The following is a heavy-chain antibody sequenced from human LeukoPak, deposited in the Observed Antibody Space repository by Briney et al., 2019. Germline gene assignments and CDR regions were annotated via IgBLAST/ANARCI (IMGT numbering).Heavy chain of an antibody. V-gene: IGHV3-43*02. CDR1: GFTFDDYA. J-gene: IGHJ6*03. CDR3: AKIGGYCSSTSCYKSYYYYYMDV. D-gene: IGHD2-2*02. CDR2: ISGDGGRT. Sequence: PGGSLRLSCAASGFTFDDYAMHWVRQAPGKGLEWVSLISGDGGRTYYADSVKGRFTISRDNSKNSLYLQMNSLRTEDTALYYCAKIGGYCSSTSCYKSYYYYYMDVWGKGTTVTVSS.